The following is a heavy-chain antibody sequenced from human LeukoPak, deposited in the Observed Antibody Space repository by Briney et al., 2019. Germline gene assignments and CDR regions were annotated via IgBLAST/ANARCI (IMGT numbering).Heavy chain of an antibody. Sequence: SETLSLTCTVSGGSISSYYWSWIRQPPGKGLEWIGYISYSGSTNYNPSLKSRVTISVDTSKNQFSLKLSSVTAADTAVYYCARRGSGWYSYYFDYWGQGTLVTVSS. CDR2: ISYSGST. J-gene: IGHJ4*02. CDR3: ARRGSGWYSYYFDY. CDR1: GGSISSYY. V-gene: IGHV4-59*08. D-gene: IGHD6-19*01.